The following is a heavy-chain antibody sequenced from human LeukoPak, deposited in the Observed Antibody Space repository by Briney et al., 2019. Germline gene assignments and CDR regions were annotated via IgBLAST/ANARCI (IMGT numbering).Heavy chain of an antibody. CDR1: GFTFDDYT. J-gene: IGHJ4*02. CDR2: ISWDGGTT. D-gene: IGHD6-19*01. Sequence: GGSLRLSCAASGFTFDDYTMHWVRQAPGKGLEWVSLISWDGGTTYYADSVKGRFTISRDNSRNSLYLQMNSLRTEDTALYYCAKEGEQWLVLDSWGQGTLVAVSS. V-gene: IGHV3-43*01. CDR3: AKEGEQWLVLDS.